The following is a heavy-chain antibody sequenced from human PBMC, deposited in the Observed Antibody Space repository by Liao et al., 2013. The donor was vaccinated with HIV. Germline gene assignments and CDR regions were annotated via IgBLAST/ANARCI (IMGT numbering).Heavy chain of an antibody. Sequence: QLQLQESGPGLVKPSETLSLTCTVSGGSISSNSYYYWTWIRQSPGKGLQWIGEIKQSGGTHYNPSLKSRVTFSVDPSKNQFSLKMHSVTAADTAVYYCARGLTVTSEGVFDSWGQGNLVVVSS. CDR3: ARGLTVTSEGVFDS. CDR1: GGSISSNSYY. CDR2: IKQSGGT. J-gene: IGHJ4*02. D-gene: IGHD4-17*01. V-gene: IGHV4-39*07.